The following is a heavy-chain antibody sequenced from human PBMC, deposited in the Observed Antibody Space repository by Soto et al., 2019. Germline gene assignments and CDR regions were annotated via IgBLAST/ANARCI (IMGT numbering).Heavy chain of an antibody. CDR2: IYYSGST. D-gene: IGHD6-19*01. CDR3: ARGGSGWYSCFDF. Sequence: WVRQMPGKGLEWIGYIYYSGSTYYNPSLKSRVTISVDTSKNQFSLKLSSVTAADTAVYYCARGGSGWYSCFDFWGQGTLVTAFS. J-gene: IGHJ5*01. V-gene: IGHV4-30-4*08.